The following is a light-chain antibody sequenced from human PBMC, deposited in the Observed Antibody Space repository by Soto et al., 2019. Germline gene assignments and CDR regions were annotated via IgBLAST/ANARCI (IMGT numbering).Light chain of an antibody. CDR2: EVT. Sequence: SALTHPASVSGSPGQSVTISCTGTTSDVGGFDYVSWYQQHPGKAPKLIIYEVTNRPSGVSNRFSGSKSGDTASLTISGLQADDGADYYCSSHTSSSTPYIFGTGTKVTVL. CDR3: SSHTSSSTPYI. CDR1: TSDVGGFDY. V-gene: IGLV2-14*01. J-gene: IGLJ1*01.